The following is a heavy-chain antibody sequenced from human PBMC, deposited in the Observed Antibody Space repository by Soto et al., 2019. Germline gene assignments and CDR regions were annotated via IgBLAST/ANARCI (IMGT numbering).Heavy chain of an antibody. J-gene: IGHJ4*02. CDR2: IRFDGSNE. CDR1: GGIFHGYG. V-gene: IGHV3-33*01. CDR3: ARDGIGGTVFRGYLDY. Sequence: QEQLVESGGGVVQPGTSLRLSCAVPGGIFHGYGMHWVRQAPGKGLEWVAIIRFDGSNEEYADSVKGRFTISRDNFKNTLYLQTNTLGAEDTAVYYCARDGIGGTVFRGYLDYWGRGTVVTVSS. D-gene: IGHD1-7*01.